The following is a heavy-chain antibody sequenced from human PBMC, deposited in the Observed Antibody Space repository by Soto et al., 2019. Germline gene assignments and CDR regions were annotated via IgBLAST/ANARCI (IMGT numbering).Heavy chain of an antibody. D-gene: IGHD2-15*01. CDR2: IYPGDSDT. V-gene: IGHV5-51*01. J-gene: IGHJ6*02. CDR1: GYSFTSYW. CDR3: ATVVVAANVQPFGGMDV. Sequence: GESLKISCKGSGYSFTSYWIGWVRQMPGKGLEWMGIIYPGDSDTRYSPSFQGQVTISADKSISTAYLQWSSLKASDTAMYYCATVVVAANVQPFGGMDVWGQGTTVTVSS.